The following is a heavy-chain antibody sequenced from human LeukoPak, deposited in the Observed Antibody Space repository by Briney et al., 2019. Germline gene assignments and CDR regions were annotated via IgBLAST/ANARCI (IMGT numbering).Heavy chain of an antibody. D-gene: IGHD5-18*01. CDR2: MNPNSGNT. J-gene: IGHJ4*02. V-gene: IGHV1-8*01. CDR1: GYTFTSYD. CDR3: ARDTGYGSFFDY. Sequence: ASVKVSCKASGYTFTSYDINWVRQATGQGLEWMGWMNPNSGNTGYAQKFQGRVTMTTDTSTSTAYMELRSLRSDDTAVYYCARDTGYGSFFDYWGQGTLVTVSS.